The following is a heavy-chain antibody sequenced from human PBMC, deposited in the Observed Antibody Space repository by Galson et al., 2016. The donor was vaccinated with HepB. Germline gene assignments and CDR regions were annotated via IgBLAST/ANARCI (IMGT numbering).Heavy chain of an antibody. J-gene: IGHJ6*03. CDR1: GGFFSGYY. CDR2: INHSGST. D-gene: IGHD4-17*01. CDR3: ARGDNPDYGDYASAYYYMDV. Sequence: SLTCAVYGGFFSGYYWSWIRQPPGKGLEWIGEINHSGSTNYNPSLKSRVTISVDTSKNQFSLKLSSVTAADTAVYYCARGDNPDYGDYASAYYYMDVWGKGTTVTVSS. V-gene: IGHV4-34*01.